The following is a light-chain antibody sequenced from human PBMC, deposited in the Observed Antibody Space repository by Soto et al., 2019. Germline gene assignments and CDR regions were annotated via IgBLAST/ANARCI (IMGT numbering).Light chain of an antibody. CDR2: DAS. V-gene: IGKV3-11*01. CDR1: QSVSNF. Sequence: IVLTKSPATLSSSPGERATLSCRASQSVSNFLAWYQQKPGQAPRLLIYDASSRATGIPARFSGSGSGTDFTLTISSLEPEDFAIYYCQQRSNWPPSITFGQGTRLKIK. J-gene: IGKJ5*01. CDR3: QQRSNWPPSIT.